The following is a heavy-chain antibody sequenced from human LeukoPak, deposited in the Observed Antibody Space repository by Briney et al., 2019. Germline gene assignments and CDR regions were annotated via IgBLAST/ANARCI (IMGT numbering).Heavy chain of an antibody. D-gene: IGHD1-26*01. CDR2: IYYSGIP. CDR1: GGSFSDYY. CDR3: ARGLSAWDLNRGYFDY. Sequence: SETLSLTCAVYGGSFSDYYWGWIRQPPGKGLEWIGNIYYSGIPYYSPSPQSRLSISLDTSRNQSSLNLRSVIAADTAVYYCARGLSAWDLNRGYFDYWGQGILVTVSS. J-gene: IGHJ4*02. V-gene: IGHV4-34*01.